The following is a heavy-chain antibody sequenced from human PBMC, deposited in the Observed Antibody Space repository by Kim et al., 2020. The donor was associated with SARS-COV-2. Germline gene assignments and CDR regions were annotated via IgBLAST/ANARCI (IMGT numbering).Heavy chain of an antibody. D-gene: IGHD1-20*01. Sequence: SVKGRFIISRDNANNSLYLQMNSLRPEDTALYFCDKDLNHIRGPAMDGYDHWGQGTLVTVSS. CDR3: DKDLNHIRGPAMDGYDH. V-gene: IGHV3-9*01. J-gene: IGHJ4*02.